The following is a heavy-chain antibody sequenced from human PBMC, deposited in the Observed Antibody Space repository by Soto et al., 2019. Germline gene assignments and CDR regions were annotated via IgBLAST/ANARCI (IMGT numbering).Heavy chain of an antibody. CDR1: CSSITTDF. D-gene: IGHD3-3*01. CDR3: AGIKYYDFLSGYTPRYYVDY. Sequence: PSSILFLSCTVSCSSITTDFCSWLRAPPGKVMKWIGYIHYRGSTNYNPTLKSRVTITGNTSIKKFSLKLGSLTPADTTVYYSAGIKYYDFLSGYTPRYYVDYWGQGTLVTVSS. V-gene: IGHV4-59*01. CDR2: IHYRGST. J-gene: IGHJ4*02.